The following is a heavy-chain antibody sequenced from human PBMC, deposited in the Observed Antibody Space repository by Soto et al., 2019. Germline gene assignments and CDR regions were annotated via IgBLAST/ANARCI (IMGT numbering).Heavy chain of an antibody. CDR1: GDSVSSNSAT. V-gene: IGHV6-1*01. CDR2: TYYRSNWYN. CDR3: ARYTGWFNFDC. D-gene: IGHD6-19*01. J-gene: IGHJ4*02. Sequence: SQTLSLTCAISGDSVSSNSATWSWIRQSPSRGLEWLGRTYYRSNWYNDYAVSVKSRITINADTSKNQFSLQLNSVTPEDTAVYYCARYTGWFNFDCWGQGTLVTVSS.